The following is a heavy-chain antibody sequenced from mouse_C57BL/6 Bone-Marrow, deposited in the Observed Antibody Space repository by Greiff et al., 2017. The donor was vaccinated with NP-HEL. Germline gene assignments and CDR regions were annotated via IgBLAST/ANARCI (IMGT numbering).Heavy chain of an antibody. CDR1: GFTFSSYT. Sequence: EVKLMESGGGLVKPGGSLKLSCAASGFTFSSYTMSWVRQTPEKRLEWVATISGGGGNTYYPDSVKGRFTISRDNAKNTLYLQRSSLRSEDTALYYCARHTTVVSNWYFDVWGTGTTVTVSS. J-gene: IGHJ1*03. CDR3: ARHTTVVSNWYFDV. CDR2: ISGGGGNT. D-gene: IGHD1-1*01. V-gene: IGHV5-9*01.